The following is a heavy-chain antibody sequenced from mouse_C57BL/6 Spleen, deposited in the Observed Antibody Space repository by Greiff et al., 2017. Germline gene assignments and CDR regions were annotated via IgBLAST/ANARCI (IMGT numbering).Heavy chain of an antibody. CDR3: ARESSITTVVDV. V-gene: IGHV5-4*01. CDR2: ISDGGSYT. CDR1: GFTFSSYA. J-gene: IGHJ1*03. Sequence: EVKLMESGGGLVKPGGSLKLSCAASGFTFSSYAMSWVRQTPEKRLEWVATISDGGSYTYYPDNVKGRFTISRDNAKNNLYLQMSHLKSEDTAMYYCARESSITTVVDVWGTGTTVTVSS. D-gene: IGHD1-1*01.